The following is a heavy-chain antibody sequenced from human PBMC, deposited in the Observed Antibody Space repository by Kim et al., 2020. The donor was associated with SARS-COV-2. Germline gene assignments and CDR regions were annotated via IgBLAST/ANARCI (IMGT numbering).Heavy chain of an antibody. CDR2: RT. Sequence: RTSYADSVKGRFTISRDNSKNTLYLQMNSLRAEDTAVYYCARVGAAAGTNYWGQGTLVTVSS. D-gene: IGHD6-13*01. J-gene: IGHJ4*02. V-gene: IGHV3-66*01. CDR3: ARVGAAAGTNY.